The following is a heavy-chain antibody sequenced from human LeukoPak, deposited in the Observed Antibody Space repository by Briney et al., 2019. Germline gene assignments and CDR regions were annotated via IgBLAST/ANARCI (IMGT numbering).Heavy chain of an antibody. Sequence: SQTLSLTCTVSGGSISSGSYYWSWIRQPAGKGLEWIGRIYTSGSTNYNPSLKSGVTISVDTSKNQFSLKLSSVTAADTAVYYCARDPIGSSATNDYWGQGTLVTVSS. CDR2: IYTSGST. D-gene: IGHD5-12*01. V-gene: IGHV4-61*02. CDR3: ARDPIGSSATNDY. J-gene: IGHJ4*02. CDR1: GGSISSGSYY.